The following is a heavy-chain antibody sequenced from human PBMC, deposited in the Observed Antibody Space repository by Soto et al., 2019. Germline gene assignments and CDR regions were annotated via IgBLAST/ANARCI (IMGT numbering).Heavy chain of an antibody. CDR1: GFTFSTYA. D-gene: IGHD4-17*01. J-gene: IGHJ6*02. CDR3: AKDRATTVGYYYYYGMDV. CDR2: ISGSGGST. V-gene: IGHV3-23*01. Sequence: GGSLRLSCAASGFTFSTYAMRWVRQAPGKGLKWVSTISGSGGSTYYADSVKGRFTISRDNSKNTLYLQMNSLRAEDTAVYYCAKDRATTVGYYYYYGMDVWGQGTTVTVSS.